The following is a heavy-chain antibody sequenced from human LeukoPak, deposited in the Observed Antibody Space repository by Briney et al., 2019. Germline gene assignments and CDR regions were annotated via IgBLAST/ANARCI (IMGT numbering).Heavy chain of an antibody. CDR3: ARVKYSSGWEKYNWFDP. CDR1: GFTVSNNY. CDR2: IKQDGSEK. J-gene: IGHJ5*02. V-gene: IGHV3-7*01. Sequence: GGSLRLSCAASGFTVSNNYMTWVRQAPGKGPEWVANIKQDGSEKYYVDSVKGRFIISRDNAKNSLYLQMNSLRAEDTAVYYCARVKYSSGWEKYNWFDPWGQGTLVIVSS. D-gene: IGHD6-19*01.